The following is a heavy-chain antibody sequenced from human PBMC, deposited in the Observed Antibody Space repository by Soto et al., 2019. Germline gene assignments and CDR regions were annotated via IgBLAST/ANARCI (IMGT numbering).Heavy chain of an antibody. D-gene: IGHD3-3*01. CDR1: GGTYSSYA. CDR2: IIPIFDTA. Sequence: SSVKFPCKASGGTYSSYAISWVRQAPGQGLEWMGGIIPIFDTANYAQKLQGRVTITADVSTSIAYMELSSLSSEDTAVYYGARDHYGRCWGGYYTGEEVYSSGMDVWGQGTTDTVCS. CDR3: ARDHYGRCWGGYYTGEEVYSSGMDV. V-gene: IGHV1-69*13. J-gene: IGHJ6*02.